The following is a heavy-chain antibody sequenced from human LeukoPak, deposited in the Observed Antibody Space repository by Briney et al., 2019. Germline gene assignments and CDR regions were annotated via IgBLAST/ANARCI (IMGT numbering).Heavy chain of an antibody. J-gene: IGHJ3*02. Sequence: PGGSLRLSCAASGFTFSSYAMHWVRQAPGKGLEWVAVISYDGSNKYYADSVKGRFTISRDNSKNTLYLQMNSLRAEDTAVYYCARDPYYYDSSGYYGPGAFDIWGQGTMVTVSS. CDR2: ISYDGSNK. CDR3: ARDPYYYDSSGYYGPGAFDI. V-gene: IGHV3-30-3*01. CDR1: GFTFSSYA. D-gene: IGHD3-22*01.